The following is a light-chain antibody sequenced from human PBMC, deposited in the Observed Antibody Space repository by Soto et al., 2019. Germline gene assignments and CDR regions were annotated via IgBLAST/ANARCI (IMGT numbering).Light chain of an antibody. CDR2: GAS. Sequence: EIVLTQSPGTLSLSPGERATLSCRASQSVSSSYLAWYQQKPGQAPRLLIYGASSRATSIPDRFSGSGSGTDFTLTIRRLEPEDFAVYYCHQYDSSPLTFGGGTKVEIK. J-gene: IGKJ4*01. V-gene: IGKV3-20*01. CDR3: HQYDSSPLT. CDR1: QSVSSSY.